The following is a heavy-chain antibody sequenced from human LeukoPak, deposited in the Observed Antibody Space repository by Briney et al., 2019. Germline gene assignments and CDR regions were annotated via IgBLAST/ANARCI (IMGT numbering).Heavy chain of an antibody. D-gene: IGHD6-6*01. J-gene: IGHJ6*03. Sequence: SETLSLTCAVYGGSFSGYYWSWIRQPPGKGLEWIGSIYYSGSTNYNPSLKSRVTISVDTSKNQFSLKLTSVTAADTAVYYCARVPEYSSSSEYFYYYMDVWGKGTTVTVSS. CDR2: IYYSGST. V-gene: IGHV4-34*01. CDR3: ARVPEYSSSSEYFYYYMDV. CDR1: GGSFSGYY.